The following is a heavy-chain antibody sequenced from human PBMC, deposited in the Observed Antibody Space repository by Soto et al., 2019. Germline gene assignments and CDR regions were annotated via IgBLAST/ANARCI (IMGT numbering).Heavy chain of an antibody. CDR3: ARDRVPNSSGGSGPDAFET. CDR2: IWYDGSKK. Sequence: QVQLVDSGGGVVQPGRSLRLSCAASGFTLSSHGMHWVRQAPGKGLERVAVIWYDGSKKYYVDSVKGRFTISRDNSKNALYLQKNSLRPEETAVYFCARDRVPNSSGGSGPDAFETWGRGTVVSVSS. D-gene: IGHD2-15*01. V-gene: IGHV3-33*01. J-gene: IGHJ3*02. CDR1: GFTLSSHG.